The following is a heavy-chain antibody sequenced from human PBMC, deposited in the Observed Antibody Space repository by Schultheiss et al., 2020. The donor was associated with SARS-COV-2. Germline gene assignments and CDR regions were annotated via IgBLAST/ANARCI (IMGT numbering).Heavy chain of an antibody. Sequence: ASVKVSCKASGYTFTTYGISWVRQAPGQGLEWMGWINPNSGGTNYAQKFQGRLTMTTDTSTSTAYMELRSLRSDDTAVYYCAKDRLPKCSGGSCYRTFDYWGQGTLVTVSS. V-gene: IGHV1-18*01. D-gene: IGHD2-15*01. CDR2: INPNSGGT. J-gene: IGHJ4*02. CDR1: GYTFTTYG. CDR3: AKDRLPKCSGGSCYRTFDY.